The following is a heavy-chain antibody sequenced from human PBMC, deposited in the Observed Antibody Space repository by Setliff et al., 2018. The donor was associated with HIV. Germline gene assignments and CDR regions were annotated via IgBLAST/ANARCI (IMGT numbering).Heavy chain of an antibody. CDR2: IKQDGSDM. D-gene: IGHD3-10*01. V-gene: IGHV3-7*01. J-gene: IGHJ4*02. CDR1: GLPFYNYW. CDR3: TTDLIIRGVIIDGALR. Sequence: PGGSLRLSCVASGLPFYNYWMTWLRRAPGRGLEWVANIKQDGSDMHYIESVKGRFTIFRDNAKNSVFLQMNSLRAEDTGVYYCTTDLIIRGVIIDGALRWGQGTLVTVSS.